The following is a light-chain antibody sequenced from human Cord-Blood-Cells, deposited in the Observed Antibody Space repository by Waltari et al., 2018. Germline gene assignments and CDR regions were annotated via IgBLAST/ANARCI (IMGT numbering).Light chain of an antibody. CDR2: GAS. Sequence: EIVMTQSPATLSVSPGERATLSCRASQSVSSNLAWDQQKPGQAPRLLIYGASTRATGIPARFSGSGSVTEFTLTISSLQSEDFAVYYCQQYNNWLYSFGQGTKLEIK. V-gene: IGKV3-15*01. CDR1: QSVSSN. CDR3: QQYNNWLYS. J-gene: IGKJ2*03.